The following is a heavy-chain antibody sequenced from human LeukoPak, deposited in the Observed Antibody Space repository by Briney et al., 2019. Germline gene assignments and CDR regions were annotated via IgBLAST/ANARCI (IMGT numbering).Heavy chain of an antibody. CDR1: GGTFSSYA. V-gene: IGHV1-69*05. D-gene: IGHD3-22*01. J-gene: IGHJ4*02. CDR3: ASGSGYYIDY. Sequence: GASLKVSCKPSGGTFSSYAISWVRQAPGQGLEWMGGIIPIFGTANYAQKFQGRVTITTDESTSTAYMELSSLRSEDTAVYYCASGSGYYIDYWGQGTLVTVSS. CDR2: IIPIFGTA.